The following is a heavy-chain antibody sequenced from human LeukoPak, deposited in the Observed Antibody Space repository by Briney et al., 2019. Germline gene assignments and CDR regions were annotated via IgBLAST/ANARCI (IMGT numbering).Heavy chain of an antibody. CDR3: AKMISGSYYYYYGMDV. J-gene: IGHJ6*02. Sequence: PGGSLRLSCAASGFTFSSYAMSWVRQAPGKGLEWVSTISNSGGSTYYADSVKGRFTISRDNSKNTLYPQMNSLRAEDTAVYYCAKMISGSYYYYYGMDVWGQGTTVTVSS. CDR1: GFTFSSYA. V-gene: IGHV3-23*01. D-gene: IGHD1-26*01. CDR2: ISNSGGST.